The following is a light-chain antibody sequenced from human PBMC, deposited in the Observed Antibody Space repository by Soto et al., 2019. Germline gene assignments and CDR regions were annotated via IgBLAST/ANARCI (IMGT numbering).Light chain of an antibody. CDR2: DAS. CDR1: QDIGIY. Sequence: DIQMTQSPSAMSASIGDRVAITCRASQDIGIYLAWFQRKPGKVPKRLIYDASSLESGVPSRFSGSGSGTDFTLTITSLQPEDFATYYCQQLNSFPITFGQGTRLEIK. J-gene: IGKJ5*01. CDR3: QQLNSFPIT. V-gene: IGKV1-17*03.